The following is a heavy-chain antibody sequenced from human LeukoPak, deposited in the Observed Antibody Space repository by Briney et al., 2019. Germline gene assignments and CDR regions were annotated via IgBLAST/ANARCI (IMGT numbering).Heavy chain of an antibody. J-gene: IGHJ4*02. Sequence: SVKVSCKASGGTFSSYAISWVRQAPGQGLEWMGGIIPIFGTANYAQKFQGRVTITADESTSTAYMELSSLRSEDTTVYYCARARICSGGSCYSDPLDYWGQGTLVTVSS. V-gene: IGHV1-69*13. D-gene: IGHD2-15*01. CDR1: GGTFSSYA. CDR2: IIPIFGTA. CDR3: ARARICSGGSCYSDPLDY.